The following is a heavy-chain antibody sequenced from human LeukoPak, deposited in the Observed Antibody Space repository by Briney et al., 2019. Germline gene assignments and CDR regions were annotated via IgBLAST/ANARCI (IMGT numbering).Heavy chain of an antibody. Sequence: GGSLRLSCAASGFTFSSYAMSWVRQAPGKGLECVSTITRSGGGTYYADSVKGRFTISRDNSKNTLYLQMNSLRAEDTAVYYCAKDAIGTSLCYWGQGTLVTVSS. CDR2: ITRSGGGT. CDR3: AKDAIGTSLCY. CDR1: GFTFSSYA. D-gene: IGHD1-1*01. J-gene: IGHJ4*02. V-gene: IGHV3-23*01.